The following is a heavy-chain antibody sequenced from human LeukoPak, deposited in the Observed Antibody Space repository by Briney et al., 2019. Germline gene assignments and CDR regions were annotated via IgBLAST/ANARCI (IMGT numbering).Heavy chain of an antibody. Sequence: GGSLSLSCAASGFTFSSYAMSWVRQAPGKGLEWVSAISGSGGSTYYADSVKGRFTISRDNSKNTLYLQMNSLRAEDTAVYYCAKSIVVTYYFDYWGQGTLVTVSS. V-gene: IGHV3-23*01. CDR3: AKSIVVTYYFDY. J-gene: IGHJ4*02. CDR1: GFTFSSYA. D-gene: IGHD3-22*01. CDR2: ISGSGGST.